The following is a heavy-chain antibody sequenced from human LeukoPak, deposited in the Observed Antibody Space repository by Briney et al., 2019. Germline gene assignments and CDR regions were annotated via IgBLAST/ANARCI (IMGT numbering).Heavy chain of an antibody. CDR3: ARGRLYYDSTYYSDY. CDR2: IYYSGST. Sequence: SETLSLTCTVSGGSISSSSYYWGWIRQPPGKGLEWIGSIYYSGSTYYNPSLKSRVTISVDTSKNQFSLKLSSVTAADTAVYYCARGRLYYDSTYYSDYWGQGTLVTVSS. CDR1: GGSISSSSYY. V-gene: IGHV4-39*07. D-gene: IGHD3-22*01. J-gene: IGHJ4*02.